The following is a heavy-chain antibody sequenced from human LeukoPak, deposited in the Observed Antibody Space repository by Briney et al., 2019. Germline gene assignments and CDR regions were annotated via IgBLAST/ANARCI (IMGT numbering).Heavy chain of an antibody. CDR2: INHSGST. J-gene: IGHJ5*02. CDR1: GASISSSSW. D-gene: IGHD1-1*01. CDR3: ARDRLQLQS. Sequence: SGTLSLTCAVSGASISSSSWWSWVRQPPGKGLEWIGEINHSGSTNYNPSLKSRVTISVDTSKNQFSLKLSSVTAADTAVYYCARDRLQLQSWGQGTLVTVSS. V-gene: IGHV4-4*02.